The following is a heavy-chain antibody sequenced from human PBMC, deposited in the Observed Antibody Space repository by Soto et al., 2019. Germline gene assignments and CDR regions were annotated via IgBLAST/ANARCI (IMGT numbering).Heavy chain of an antibody. CDR1: GFTFGDYD. D-gene: IGHD3-22*01. CDR3: TRGYYFDSSGYYYVPDAFDI. V-gene: IGHV3-49*04. Sequence: EVQLVESGGGLVQPGRSLRLSCTASGFTFGDYDMSWVRQAPGKGLDWVGFIRTKAYGETTKYAASVKGRFTISRDDSKSIAYLQMNSLKTEDTAVYYCTRGYYFDSSGYYYVPDAFDIWGQGTMVTVSS. CDR2: IRTKAYGETT. J-gene: IGHJ3*02.